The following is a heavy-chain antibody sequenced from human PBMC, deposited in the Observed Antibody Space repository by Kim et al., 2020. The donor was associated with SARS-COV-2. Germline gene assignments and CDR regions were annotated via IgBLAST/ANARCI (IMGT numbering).Heavy chain of an antibody. Sequence: SETLSLTCTVSGGSISSSSYYWGWIRHPPGKGLEWIGCIYYRRSTYYNPSLKSRVTISVDTSKNQFSLKLSSVTAADTAVYYCARKRITMIVVDAFVIGGDVTMGTVSS. CDR2: IYYRRST. V-gene: IGHV4-39*01. J-gene: IGHJ3*02. CDR1: GGSISSSSYY. CDR3: ARKRITMIVVDAFVI. D-gene: IGHD3-22*01.